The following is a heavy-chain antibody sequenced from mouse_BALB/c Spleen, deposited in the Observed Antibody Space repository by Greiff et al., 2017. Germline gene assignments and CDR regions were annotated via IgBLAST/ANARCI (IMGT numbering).Heavy chain of an antibody. CDR1: GFNIKDTY. Sequence: VQLQQSGAELVKPGASVKLSRTASGFNIKDTYMHWVKQRPEQGLEWIGRIDPANGNTKYDPKFQGKATITADTSSNTAYLQLSSLTSEDTAVYYCARSDGNYGYAMDYWGQGTSVTVSS. V-gene: IGHV14-3*02. CDR2: IDPANGNT. D-gene: IGHD2-1*01. CDR3: ARSDGNYGYAMDY. J-gene: IGHJ4*01.